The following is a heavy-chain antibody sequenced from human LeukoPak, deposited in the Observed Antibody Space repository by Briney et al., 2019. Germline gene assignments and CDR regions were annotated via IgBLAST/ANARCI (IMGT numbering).Heavy chain of an antibody. CDR2: IKSKTDGGTT. D-gene: IGHD2-8*01. CDR3: TTGIVLMVYAMVDY. J-gene: IGHJ4*02. CDR1: GFTFSNAW. V-gene: IGHV3-15*01. Sequence: PGGSLRLSCVASGFTFSNAWMSWVRQAPGKGLEWVGRIKSKTDGGTTDYAAPVKGRFSISRDDSKNTLYLQMNSLKTEDTAVYYCTTGIVLMVYAMVDYWGQGTLVTVSS.